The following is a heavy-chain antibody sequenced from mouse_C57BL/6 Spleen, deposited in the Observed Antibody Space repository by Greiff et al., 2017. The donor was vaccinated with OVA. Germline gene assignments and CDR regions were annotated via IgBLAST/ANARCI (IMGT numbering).Heavy chain of an antibody. V-gene: IGHV1-26*01. CDR3: ARIGDGPWFAY. CDR1: GYTFTDYY. Sequence: VQLQQSGPELVKPGASVKISCKASGYTFTDYYMNWVKQSHGKSLEWIGDIIPNNGGTSYNQKFKGKATLTVDKSSSTAYMELRSLTSEDSAVYYCARIGDGPWFAYWGQGTLVTVSA. J-gene: IGHJ3*01. CDR2: IIPNNGGT. D-gene: IGHD2-3*01.